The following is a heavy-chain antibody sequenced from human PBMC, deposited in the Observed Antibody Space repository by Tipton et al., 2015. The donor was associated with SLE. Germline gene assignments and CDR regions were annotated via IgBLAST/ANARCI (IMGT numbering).Heavy chain of an antibody. D-gene: IGHD3-16*01. CDR1: GFTFSRYA. V-gene: IGHV3-30*04. CDR3: AGEGGDDPVRRQPWGGLDI. Sequence: SLRLSCAASGFTFSRYAMHWVRQAPGKGLEWVALIPYDGSKKYYTDSVKGRFTISRDNTKNTVYLQMNSLRPEDTASYRCAGEGGDDPVRRQPWGGLDIWGQGTMVTVSS. CDR2: IPYDGSKK. J-gene: IGHJ3*02.